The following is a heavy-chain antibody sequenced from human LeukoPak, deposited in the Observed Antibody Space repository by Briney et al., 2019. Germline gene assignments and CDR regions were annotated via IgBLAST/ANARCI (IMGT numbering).Heavy chain of an antibody. J-gene: IGHJ3*02. CDR3: VRDSDYQRNSGGLYAHYDALDI. Sequence: GGSLRLSCAASEFTSSTFWMSWGRQAPGKGVEWVANIKADGSVKHYVDSVEGRFSISRDKARSSLYLQMNSLRAEDTAVYYCVRDSDYQRNSGGLYAHYDALDIWGQGTMVTVSS. CDR2: IKADGSVK. CDR1: EFTSSTFW. V-gene: IGHV3-7*01. D-gene: IGHD2-21*01.